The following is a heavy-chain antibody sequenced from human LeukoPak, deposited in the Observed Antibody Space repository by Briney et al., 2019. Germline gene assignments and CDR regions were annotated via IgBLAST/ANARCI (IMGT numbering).Heavy chain of an antibody. J-gene: IGHJ4*02. V-gene: IGHV3-30*02. CDR1: GFTFSSFG. CDR2: IRYDGSNK. CDR3: ATTYYYDSSGSDFDY. Sequence: PGGSLRLSCAASGFTFSSFGIHWVRQAPGKGLEWVAFIRYDGSNKYYADSVKGRFTISRDNSKNTLYLQMNSLRAEDTAVYYCATTYYYDSSGSDFDYWGQETLVTVSS. D-gene: IGHD3-22*01.